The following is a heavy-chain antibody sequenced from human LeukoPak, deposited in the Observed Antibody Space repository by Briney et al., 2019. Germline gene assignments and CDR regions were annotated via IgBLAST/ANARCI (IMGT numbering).Heavy chain of an antibody. V-gene: IGHV3-7*01. CDR3: ARVSSTWMYNCFDP. D-gene: IGHD6-13*01. J-gene: IGHJ5*02. Sequence: PGGSLRLSCAASGFTFTSYWMSWVRQAPGKGLEWVANIKQDGSEKYYVDSVKGRFTISRDNAKNSLYLQMNSLRAEDTAVYYCARVSSTWMYNCFDPWGKGTLVTVSS. CDR1: GFTFTSYW. CDR2: IKQDGSEK.